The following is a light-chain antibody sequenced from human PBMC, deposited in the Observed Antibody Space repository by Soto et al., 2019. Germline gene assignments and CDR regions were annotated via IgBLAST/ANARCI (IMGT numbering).Light chain of an antibody. CDR1: RSLSYW. CDR2: AAS. V-gene: IGKV1-5*01. Sequence: DIQMTQSPSTLSASVGDRVTITCRASRSLSYWLAWYQQNPGKAPKILTYAASGLKSGVPSRFSGSGSGTEFTLAIRRLHRDEFATYYCQQYNSYVGKGTRLEIK. CDR3: QQYNSY. J-gene: IGKJ2*01.